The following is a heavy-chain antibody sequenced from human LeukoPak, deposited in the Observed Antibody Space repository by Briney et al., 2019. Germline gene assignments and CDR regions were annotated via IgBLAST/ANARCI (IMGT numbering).Heavy chain of an antibody. V-gene: IGHV4-4*02. J-gene: IGHJ5*01. CDR2: IHYSGST. Sequence: PSETLSLTCAVSGGSISSSNWWSWVRQPPGKGLEWIGYIHYSGSTNYNPSLKSRVTISVDTSKNQFSLKLSSVTAADTAVYYCARGFGSGFGWFDSWGQGTLVTVSS. D-gene: IGHD3-10*01. CDR3: ARGFGSGFGWFDS. CDR1: GGSISSSNW.